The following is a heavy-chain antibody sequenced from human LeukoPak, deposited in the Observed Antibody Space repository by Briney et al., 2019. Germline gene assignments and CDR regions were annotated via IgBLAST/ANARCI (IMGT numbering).Heavy chain of an antibody. D-gene: IGHD6-19*01. CDR2: IYYSGST. CDR3: AREGSSGWFDY. CDR1: GGSISSYY. V-gene: IGHV4-59*01. J-gene: IGHJ4*02. Sequence: LSETLSLTCTVSGGSISSYYWSWIRQPPGKGLEWIGYIYYSGSTNYNPSLKSRVTISVDTSKNQFSLKLSSVTAADTAVYYCAREGSSGWFDYWGQGTLVTVSS.